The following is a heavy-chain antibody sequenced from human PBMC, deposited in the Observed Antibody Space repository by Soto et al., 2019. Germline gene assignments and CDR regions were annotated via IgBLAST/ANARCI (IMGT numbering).Heavy chain of an antibody. CDR2: IYSGGST. V-gene: IGHV3-53*01. J-gene: IGHJ5*02. CDR1: GFTVSSNY. D-gene: IGHD6-19*01. Sequence: GGSLRLSCAASGFTVSSNYMSWVRHAPGKGLEWDSVIYSGGSTYYADSVKGRFTISRDNSKNTLYLQMNSLRAEDTAVYYCARGPYTRRWQYWFDPWGQGTLVTVSS. CDR3: ARGPYTRRWQYWFDP.